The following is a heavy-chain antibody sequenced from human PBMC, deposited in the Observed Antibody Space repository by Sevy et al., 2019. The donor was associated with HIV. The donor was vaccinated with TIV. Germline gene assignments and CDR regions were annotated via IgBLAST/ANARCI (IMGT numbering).Heavy chain of an antibody. V-gene: IGHV3-33*08. D-gene: IGHD3-22*01. J-gene: IGHJ4*02. CDR1: GFIFNDYA. Sequence: GGSLRLSCAASGFIFNDYAMHWVRQAPGKGMEWVAIIWSDGAYQYHGDSVKGRFTISRDNSKNTLYLQMNNVRVEDTAVYYCARGGYYYDNAAYYALDSWGQGTLVTVSS. CDR3: ARGGYYYDNAAYYALDS. CDR2: IWSDGAYQ.